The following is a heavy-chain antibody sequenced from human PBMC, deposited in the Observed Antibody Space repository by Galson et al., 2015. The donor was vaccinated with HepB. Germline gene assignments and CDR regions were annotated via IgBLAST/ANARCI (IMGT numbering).Heavy chain of an antibody. J-gene: IGHJ4*02. V-gene: IGHV3-23*01. CDR1: GFTFSSYA. CDR3: AKENADVVPVPAWGVSFDY. CDR2: VSGSGGTT. D-gene: IGHD2-2*01. Sequence: SLRLSCAASGFTFSSYALSWVRQAPGKGLEWVSSVSGSGGTTYYADSVKGRFTISRDYSKNTPYLQMNSLRAEDTAVYYWAKENADVVPVPAWGVSFDYWGQGTLVTVSS.